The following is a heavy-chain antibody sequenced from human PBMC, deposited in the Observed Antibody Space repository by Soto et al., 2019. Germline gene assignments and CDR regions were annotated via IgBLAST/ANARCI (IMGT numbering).Heavy chain of an antibody. J-gene: IGHJ4*02. CDR2: ISVSDAFI. D-gene: IGHD2-15*01. CDR3: PGERVTDLPWFVV. V-gene: IGHV3-23*01. Sequence: PGGTLRRPCAPSVFSVGAFAVNCVRHSPGKRLEWVPGISVSDAFIYYADSVRGRFSISRDASENILYLQMNSLRVDDTAPYYFPGERVTDLPWFVVWGPGTLVKVS. CDR1: VFSVGAFA.